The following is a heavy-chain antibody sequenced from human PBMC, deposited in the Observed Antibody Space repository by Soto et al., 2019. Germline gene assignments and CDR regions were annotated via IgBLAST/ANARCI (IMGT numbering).Heavy chain of an antibody. CDR2: IYHSGST. J-gene: IGHJ4*02. D-gene: IGHD2-2*01. Sequence: SETLSLTCAVSSGSISSSNWWSWVRQPPGKGLEWIGEIYHSGSTNYNPSLKSRVTISVDKSKNQFSLKLSSVTAADTAVYYCASVKIGYCSSTSCYAHFDYWGQGTLVTVSS. V-gene: IGHV4-4*02. CDR1: SGSISSSNW. CDR3: ASVKIGYCSSTSCYAHFDY.